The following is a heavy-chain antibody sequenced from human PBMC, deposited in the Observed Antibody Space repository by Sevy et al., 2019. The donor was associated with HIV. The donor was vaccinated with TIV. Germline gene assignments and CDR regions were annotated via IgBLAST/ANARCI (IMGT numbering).Heavy chain of an antibody. J-gene: IGHJ4*02. CDR1: GFTFSNAW. V-gene: IGHV3-15*01. D-gene: IGHD5-18*01. Sequence: GRSLRLSCAASGFTFSNAWMSWVRQAPGKGLEWVGRIKSKTDGGTTDYAAPVKGRFTISRDDSKNTLFLQMNSLKTEDTAVYYCRYSYGPFDYWGQGTLVTVSS. CDR3: RYSYGPFDY. CDR2: IKSKTDGGTT.